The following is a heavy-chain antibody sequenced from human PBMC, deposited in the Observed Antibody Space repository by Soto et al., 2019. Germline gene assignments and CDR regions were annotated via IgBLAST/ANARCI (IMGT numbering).Heavy chain of an antibody. CDR3: AMGPGVVVSADDAFDI. CDR2: IYYSGSP. Sequence: QVQLQASGPGLVTPSGTLTLTCAVSGSSVSSNNWWSWVRQSPGKGLEWMVEIYYSGSPHYNPSLTRRATLILDKSKNLLSLRLTSVTAADTAVYYCAMGPGVVVSADDAFDIWGPGTRVIVSS. J-gene: IGHJ3*02. D-gene: IGHD2-21*02. V-gene: IGHV4-4*02. CDR1: GSSVSSNNW.